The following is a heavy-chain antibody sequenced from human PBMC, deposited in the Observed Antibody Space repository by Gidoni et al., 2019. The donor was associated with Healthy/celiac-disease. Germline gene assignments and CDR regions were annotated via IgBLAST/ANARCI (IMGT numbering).Heavy chain of an antibody. Sequence: EVQLLESGGGLVQPGGSLRLSCRASGFTFSSYAMSWVRPAPGKGLEWVSAISGSGGSTYYADSVKGRFTISRDNSKNTLYLQMNSLRAEDTAVYYCAKDGGTYYYDSSGYCDYWGQGTLVTVSS. CDR1: GFTFSSYA. J-gene: IGHJ4*02. CDR2: ISGSGGST. D-gene: IGHD3-22*01. V-gene: IGHV3-23*01. CDR3: AKDGGTYYYDSSGYCDY.